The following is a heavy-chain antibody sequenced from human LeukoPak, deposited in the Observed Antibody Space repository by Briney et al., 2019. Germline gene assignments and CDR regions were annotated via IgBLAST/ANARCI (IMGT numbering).Heavy chain of an antibody. Sequence: GASVKVSCKTSGYTFISYGISWVRQAPGQGLEWMGWISGNNGNTNYEQKFQGRVTMTTDTSTSTAYMELRSLRSDDSAVYYCARDGIGDHFWSLFDYWGQGTLVTVSS. CDR2: ISGNNGNT. CDR3: ARDGIGDHFWSLFDY. V-gene: IGHV1-18*01. D-gene: IGHD3-3*02. CDR1: GYTFISYG. J-gene: IGHJ4*02.